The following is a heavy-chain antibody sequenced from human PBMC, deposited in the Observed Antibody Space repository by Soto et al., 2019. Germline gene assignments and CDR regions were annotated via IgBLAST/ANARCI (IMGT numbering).Heavy chain of an antibody. CDR2: ISNDGSKT. D-gene: IGHD6-13*01. V-gene: IGHV3-33*05. Sequence: GGSLRLSCRTSGFTFSSYGMHWVRQAPGKGPEWVAFISNDGSKTDYADSVKGRFTVSRDNPKNTLYLQMNSLRAEDTAVYYCAKENGYSSSWFEFDYWGQGTLVTVSS. CDR3: AKENGYSSSWFEFDY. J-gene: IGHJ4*02. CDR1: GFTFSSYG.